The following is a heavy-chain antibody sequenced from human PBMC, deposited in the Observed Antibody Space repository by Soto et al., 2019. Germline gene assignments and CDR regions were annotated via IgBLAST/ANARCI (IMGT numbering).Heavy chain of an antibody. Sequence: GGSLRLSCAASGFTFSSYAMSWVRQAPGKGLEWVSVISGIGGSPYHADSVQGRFTISRDNPKNTLYLQMNSLRAEDTAIYYCAKARCSSATCYVPDYWGQGTLVTVSS. D-gene: IGHD2-2*01. CDR2: ISGIGGSP. J-gene: IGHJ4*02. CDR3: AKARCSSATCYVPDY. V-gene: IGHV3-23*01. CDR1: GFTFSSYA.